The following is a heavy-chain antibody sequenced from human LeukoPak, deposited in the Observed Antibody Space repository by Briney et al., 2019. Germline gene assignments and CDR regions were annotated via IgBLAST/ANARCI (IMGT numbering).Heavy chain of an antibody. J-gene: IGHJ4*02. V-gene: IGHV4-4*07. CDR2: FYSGGST. D-gene: IGHD5-12*01. CDR1: GGSISSYY. Sequence: SETLSLTCTVSGGSISSYYWSWLRQPAGKGLEWIGRFYSGGSTDYNPSLKSRVTMSVDTSKNQFSLKLSSVTAADTAVYYCARVYSGYDLPGSLANYYFDYWGQGTLVPVSS. CDR3: ARVYSGYDLPGSLANYYFDY.